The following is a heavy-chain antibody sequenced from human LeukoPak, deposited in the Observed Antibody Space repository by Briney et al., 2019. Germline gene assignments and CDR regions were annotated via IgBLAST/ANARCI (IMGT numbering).Heavy chain of an antibody. D-gene: IGHD3-10*01. CDR3: AKDRYYYGLGYYFDY. J-gene: IGHJ4*02. CDR2: IIASGRDT. Sequence: TGGSLRLSCAASGFTFSDYAMNWVRQAPGKGLEWVSGIIASGRDTYYADSVKGRFTISRDTSKNTLYLQMNSLRAEDTAVYYCAKDRYYYGLGYYFDYWGQGALVTVPS. V-gene: IGHV3-23*01. CDR1: GFTFSDYA.